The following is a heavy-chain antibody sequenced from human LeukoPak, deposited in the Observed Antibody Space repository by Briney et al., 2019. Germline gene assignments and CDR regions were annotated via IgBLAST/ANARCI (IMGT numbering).Heavy chain of an antibody. D-gene: IGHD5-18*01. J-gene: IGHJ6*03. CDR2: ISAYNGNT. V-gene: IGHV1-18*01. Sequence: GASVKVSCKASGYTFTSYGISWVRQAPGQGLEWVGWISAYNGNTNYAQKLQGRVTMTTDTSTSTAYMELRSLRSDDTAVYYCARGGRGYSYGYYYYMDVWGKGTTVTVSS. CDR3: ARGGRGYSYGYYYYMDV. CDR1: GYTFTSYG.